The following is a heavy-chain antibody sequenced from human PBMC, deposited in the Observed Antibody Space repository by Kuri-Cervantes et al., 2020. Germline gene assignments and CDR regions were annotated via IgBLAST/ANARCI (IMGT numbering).Heavy chain of an antibody. CDR3: AHRLGYCSSTSCYYYFDY. Sequence: SGPTLVKPTQTLTLTCTFSGFSFSTSGEAVGWIRQPPGKALEWLALIYWDDDKRYSPSLKSRLTITKDTSKNQVVLTMTNMDPVDTATYYCAHRLGYCSSTSCYYYFDYWGQGTLVTVSS. CDR2: IYWDDDK. D-gene: IGHD2-2*01. V-gene: IGHV2-5*02. J-gene: IGHJ4*02. CDR1: GFSFSTSGEA.